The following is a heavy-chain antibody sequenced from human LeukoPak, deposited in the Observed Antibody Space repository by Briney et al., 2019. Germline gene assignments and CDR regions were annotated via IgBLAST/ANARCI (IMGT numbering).Heavy chain of an antibody. V-gene: IGHV4-59*01. CDR1: NGSISNYY. CDR2: ISYSGTT. J-gene: IGHJ5*02. CDR3: ARDFRTGYDVPRFDP. Sequence: SETLSLTCAVSNGSISNYYWSWIRLTPGKGLEWIGYISYSGTTNYNPSLKSRVTMSVDTSRNQFSLKLSSVTAADTAVYYCARDFRTGYDVPRFDPWGQGTLVTVSS. D-gene: IGHD3/OR15-3a*01.